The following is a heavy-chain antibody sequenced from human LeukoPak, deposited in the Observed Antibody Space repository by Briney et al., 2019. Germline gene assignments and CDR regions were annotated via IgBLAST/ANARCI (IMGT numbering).Heavy chain of an antibody. CDR2: IYYIGGT. CDR3: ARERDSSEVINDY. J-gene: IGHJ4*02. Sequence: SETLSLTCTVSGGSISSSTSYWGWIRQPPGKGLEWIGSIYYIGGTYYNPSLKSRVTISVDTSKNQFSLKLRSVTAADTAVYYCARERDSSEVINDYWGQGTLVTVSS. CDR1: GGSISSSTSY. D-gene: IGHD3-22*01. V-gene: IGHV4-39*07.